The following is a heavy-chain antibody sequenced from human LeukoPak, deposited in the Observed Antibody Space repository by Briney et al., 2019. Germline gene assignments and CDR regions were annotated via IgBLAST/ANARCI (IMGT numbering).Heavy chain of an antibody. V-gene: IGHV5-51*01. J-gene: IGHJ4*02. CDR2: IYPGDSDT. CDR3: ARGPYYYDSSGYEMGY. Sequence: GESLKISCKASGYSFTSYWIGWVRQMPGKGLEWMGIIYPGDSDTRYSPSFQGQVTISADKSISTAYLQWNSLKASDTAMYYCARGPYYYDSSGYEMGYWGQGTLVTVSS. CDR1: GYSFTSYW. D-gene: IGHD3-22*01.